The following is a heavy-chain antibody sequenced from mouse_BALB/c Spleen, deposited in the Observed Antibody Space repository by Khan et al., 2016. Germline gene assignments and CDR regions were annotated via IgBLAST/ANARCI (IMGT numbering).Heavy chain of an antibody. CDR2: IRSKSNNYAT. CDR3: ERQRRYDYFDY. CDR1: GFTFNTYA. D-gene: IGHD2-14*01. Sequence: EVQLVESDGGLVQPKGSLKLSCAASGFTFNTYAMNWVRQAPGKGLEWVARIRSKSNNYATYYADSVKDRFTISRDDSQSMLYLQMNNLKTEDTAMYYCERQRRYDYFDYWGQGTTLTVSS. V-gene: IGHV10-1*02. J-gene: IGHJ2*01.